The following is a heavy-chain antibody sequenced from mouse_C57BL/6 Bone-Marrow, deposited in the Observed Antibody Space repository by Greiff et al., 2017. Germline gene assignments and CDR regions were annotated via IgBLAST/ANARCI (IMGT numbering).Heavy chain of an antibody. CDR2: IHPNSGST. J-gene: IGHJ3*01. CDR3: ASAMMVTTWFAY. CDR1: GYTFTSYW. V-gene: IGHV1-64*01. D-gene: IGHD2-3*01. Sequence: QVHVKQPGAELVKPGASVKLSCKASGYTFTSYWMHWVKQRPGQGLEWIGMIHPNSGSTNYNEKFKSKATLTVDKSSSTAYMQLSSLTSEDSAVYYCASAMMVTTWFAYWGQGTLVTVSA.